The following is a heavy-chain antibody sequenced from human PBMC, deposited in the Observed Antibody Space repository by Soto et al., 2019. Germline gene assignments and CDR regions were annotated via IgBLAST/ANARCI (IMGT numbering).Heavy chain of an antibody. CDR3: FSGSTFLHPFLKSLVTLSVEPFKYHFSLILISVTAVDTVVYYCARLGVDGNNTPYYYYYYYMGV. J-gene: IGHJ6*03. CDR1: GGSISSSSYY. CDR2: IYNNEST. D-gene: IGHD1-26*01. V-gene: IGHV4-39*01. Sequence: SETLSLTCTVSGGSISSSSYYWGWIRQPPGKGQEWIGSIYNNESTYYNPSHKSRVTISVDTSKNQLSLKLSSVNAADTTVYYFFSGSTFLHPFLKSLVTLSVEPFKYHFSLILISVTAVDTVVYYCARLGVDGNNTPYYYYYYYMGVWGEGTTVTVSS.